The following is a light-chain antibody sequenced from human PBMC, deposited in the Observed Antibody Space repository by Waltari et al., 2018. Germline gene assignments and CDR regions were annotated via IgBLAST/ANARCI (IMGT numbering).Light chain of an antibody. CDR2: GAS. CDR1: QSVGWS. V-gene: IGKV3-20*01. Sequence: EIVLTQSPGTPSLSPGESATLSCRASQSVGWSLAWYQQKPGRAPRLLIYGASSRATGIPDRFSASGSGTDFSLSSSGLEPEDFAVYYCQQYVRLPVTFGRGTKVEIK. CDR3: QQYVRLPVT. J-gene: IGKJ1*01.